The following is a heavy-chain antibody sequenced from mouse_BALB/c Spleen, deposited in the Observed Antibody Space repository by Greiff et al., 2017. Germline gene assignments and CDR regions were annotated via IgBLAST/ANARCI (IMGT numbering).Heavy chain of an antibody. V-gene: IGHV1S56*01. CDR2: IYPGDGST. Sequence: QVQLKESGPELVKPGASVKMSCKASGYTFTSYYIHWVKQRPGQGLEWIGWIYPGDGSTKYNEKFKGKTTLTADKSSSTAYMLLSSLTSEDSAIYFCARRDHGYWGQGTSVTVSS. J-gene: IGHJ4*01. CDR1: GYTFTSYY. CDR3: ARRDHGY.